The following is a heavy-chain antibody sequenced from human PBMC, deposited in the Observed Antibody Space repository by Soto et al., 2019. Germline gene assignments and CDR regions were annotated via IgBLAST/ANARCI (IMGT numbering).Heavy chain of an antibody. Sequence: PSETLSLTCAVSGYSISSGYYWGWVRQPPGQGPEWIGTIYHNGATNYSPSLKSRAAISMDTSKNQFSLSLTSVTAADTAVYYCARAGFSYGHLLFWGQGIRVTVSS. J-gene: IGHJ4*02. V-gene: IGHV4-38-2*01. CDR2: IYHNGAT. D-gene: IGHD3-10*01. CDR1: GYSISSGYY. CDR3: ARAGFSYGHLLF.